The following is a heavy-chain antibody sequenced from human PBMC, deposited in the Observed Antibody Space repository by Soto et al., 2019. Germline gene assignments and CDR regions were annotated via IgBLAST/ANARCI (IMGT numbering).Heavy chain of an antibody. D-gene: IGHD5-12*01. Sequence: SVTLSLTCTVSGGSISSGGYYWSWIRQHPGKGLEWIGYIYYSGSTYYNPSLKSRVTISVDTSKNQFSLKLSSVTAADTAVYYCARCVDFGGYTDNFDYRGQGTLVTVSS. CDR3: ARCVDFGGYTDNFDY. J-gene: IGHJ4*02. V-gene: IGHV4-31*03. CDR1: GGSISSGGYY. CDR2: IYYSGST.